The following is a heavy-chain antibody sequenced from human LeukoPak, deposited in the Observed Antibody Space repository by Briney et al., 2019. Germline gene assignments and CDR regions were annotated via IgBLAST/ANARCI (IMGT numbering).Heavy chain of an antibody. CDR1: GGSISSYY. CDR3: AREMVYYDFWSGYFDY. D-gene: IGHD3-3*01. J-gene: IGHJ4*02. Sequence: TPSETLSLTCTVSGGSISSYYWSWIRQPPGKGLEWIGYIYYSGSTNYNPSLKSRVTISVDTSKNQFSLKLSSVTAADTAVYYCAREMVYYDFWSGYFDYWGQGTLVTVSS. V-gene: IGHV4-59*12. CDR2: IYYSGST.